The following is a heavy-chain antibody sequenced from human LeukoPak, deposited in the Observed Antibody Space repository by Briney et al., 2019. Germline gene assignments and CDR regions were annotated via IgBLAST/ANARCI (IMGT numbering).Heavy chain of an antibody. CDR3: ARADASGSYNY. CDR2: ISSNGGST. V-gene: IGHV3-64*02. J-gene: IGHJ4*02. CDR1: GFTFSSYN. Sequence: GGSLRLSCAASGFTFSSYNMHWVRQAPGKGLEYVSAISSNGGSTYYADSVKGRFTISRDNSKNTLFLQMGSLRGEDMAVYYCARADASGSYNYWGQGTLVTVSS. D-gene: IGHD3-10*01.